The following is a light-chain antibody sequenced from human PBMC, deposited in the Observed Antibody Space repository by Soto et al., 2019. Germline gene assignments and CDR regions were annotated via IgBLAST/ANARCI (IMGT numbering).Light chain of an antibody. V-gene: IGLV2-8*01. CDR1: SSDVGGYNY. CDR3: SSYAGSTWV. J-gene: IGLJ3*02. CDR2: EVN. Sequence: QSALTQPPSASGSPGQSVTISCTGTSSDVGGYNYVSWYQQHPGKVPKLMVYEVNKRPSGVPDRFSGAKSGNTASLTVSGLQAEDEADYYCSSYAGSTWVFGGGTKLTVL.